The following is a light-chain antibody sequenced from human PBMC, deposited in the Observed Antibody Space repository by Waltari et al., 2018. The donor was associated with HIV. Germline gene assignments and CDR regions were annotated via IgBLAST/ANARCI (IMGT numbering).Light chain of an antibody. CDR3: QQYKSFSLT. CDR2: KTS. CDR1: QNVDNW. V-gene: IGKV1-5*03. Sequence: DIQMTQTPSTLSVSVGDRAIITCRSSQNVDNWLAWYQQRPGSAPKVLIYKTSTLQTGVPSRFSGSGSGTEFSLTISSLQPDDFATYYCQQYKSFSLTFGQGTRLEIK. J-gene: IGKJ5*01.